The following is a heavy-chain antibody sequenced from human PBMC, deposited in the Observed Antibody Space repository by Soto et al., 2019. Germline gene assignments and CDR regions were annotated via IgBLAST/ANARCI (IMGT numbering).Heavy chain of an antibody. Sequence: PSGTLSLTCTVSAGSMSGSYWSWIRQHPGKGLEWIGYIYHSGTTYYNPSLKSRVTISVDTSKNQFSLKLTSVTAADTAVYYCAGVRGNQLVWWFEPWGQGARVSVSS. CDR3: AGVRGNQLVWWFEP. D-gene: IGHD2-2*01. CDR1: AGSMSGSY. J-gene: IGHJ5*02. CDR2: IYHSGTT. V-gene: IGHV4-59*06.